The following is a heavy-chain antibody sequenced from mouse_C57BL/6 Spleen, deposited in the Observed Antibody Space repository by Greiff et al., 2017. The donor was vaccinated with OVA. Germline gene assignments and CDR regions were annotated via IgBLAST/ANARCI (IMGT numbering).Heavy chain of an antibody. CDR1: GFNIKDDY. V-gene: IGHV14-4*01. CDR2: IDPENGDT. J-gene: IGHJ3*01. Sequence: EVQLQQSGAELVRPWASVKLSCTASGFNIKDDYMHWVKQRPEQGLEWIGWIDPENGDTEYASKFQGKATITADTSSNTADLQLSSLTSEDTAVNNCTTGTRAYWGQGTLVTVSA. CDR3: TTGTRAY. D-gene: IGHD4-1*01.